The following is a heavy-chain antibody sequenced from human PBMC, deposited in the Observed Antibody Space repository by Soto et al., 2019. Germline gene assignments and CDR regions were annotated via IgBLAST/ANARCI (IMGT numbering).Heavy chain of an antibody. Sequence: GQRLEWMGWIHAGNGNTEHSQKFQGRVTITRDTSASTAYLELGSLRSEDTAVYYCARAACSSTSCYNYYAYGMDVWGQGTAVTVSS. D-gene: IGHD2-2*01. V-gene: IGHV1-3*01. J-gene: IGHJ6*02. CDR2: IHAGNGNT. CDR3: ARAACSSTSCYNYYAYGMDV.